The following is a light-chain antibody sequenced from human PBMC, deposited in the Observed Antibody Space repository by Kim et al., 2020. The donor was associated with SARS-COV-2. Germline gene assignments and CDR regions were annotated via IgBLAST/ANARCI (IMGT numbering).Light chain of an antibody. Sequence: EFVLTQSPDTLSLSPGERATLSCRASQSGSSNFLAWYQQKPGQAPRLLIYGASSRATGIPDRFSGSGSGTDFTLTISRLEPEDFAVYYCQHYGSSLWTFGQGTEVEI. CDR1: QSGSSNF. V-gene: IGKV3-20*01. CDR2: GAS. J-gene: IGKJ1*01. CDR3: QHYGSSLWT.